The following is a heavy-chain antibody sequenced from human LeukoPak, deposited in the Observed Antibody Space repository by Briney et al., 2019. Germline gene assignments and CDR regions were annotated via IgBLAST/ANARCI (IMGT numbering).Heavy chain of an antibody. V-gene: IGHV1-18*01. D-gene: IGHD3-22*01. CDR3: ARDMAQESYYYDSSGYTSNFDY. Sequence: GASVKVSCKASGYTFTSYGISWVRQAPGQGLEWMGWISAYNGNTNYAQKLQGRVTMTTDTSTSTAYMELRSLRSDDTAVYYCARDMAQESYYYDSSGYTSNFDYWGQGTLVTVSS. J-gene: IGHJ4*02. CDR1: GYTFTSYG. CDR2: ISAYNGNT.